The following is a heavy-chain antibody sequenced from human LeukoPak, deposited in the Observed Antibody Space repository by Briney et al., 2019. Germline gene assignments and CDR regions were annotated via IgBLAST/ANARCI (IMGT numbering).Heavy chain of an antibody. CDR2: IIPIFGTA. Sequence: SVKVSCKASGGTFSSYAISWVRQAPGQGLEWMGGIIPIFGTANYAQKFQGRVTITADESTSTAYMELSSLRSEDTAVYYCARLHSPTITADFDHWGQGTLVTLSS. J-gene: IGHJ4*02. D-gene: IGHD4-11*01. V-gene: IGHV1-69*01. CDR3: ARLHSPTITADFDH. CDR1: GGTFSSYA.